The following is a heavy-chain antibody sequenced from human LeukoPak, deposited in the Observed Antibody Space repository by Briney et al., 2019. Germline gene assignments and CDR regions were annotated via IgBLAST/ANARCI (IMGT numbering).Heavy chain of an antibody. CDR3: ARDRIAAAGSSRGVDY. CDR2: INHSVST. J-gene: IGHJ4*02. D-gene: IGHD6-13*01. CDR1: GGSFSGYY. V-gene: IGHV4-34*01. Sequence: SETLSLTCAVYGGSFSGYYWSWIRQPPGKGLECIWEINHSVSTNYNPSLKSRVTISVDTSKNQFSLKLSSVTAADTAVYYCARDRIAAAGSSRGVDYWGQGTLVTVSS.